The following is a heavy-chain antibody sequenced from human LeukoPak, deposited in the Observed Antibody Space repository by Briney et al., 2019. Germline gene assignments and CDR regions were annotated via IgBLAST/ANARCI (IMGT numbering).Heavy chain of an antibody. CDR1: GGSISSYY. J-gene: IGHJ4*02. CDR2: IYYSGST. D-gene: IGHD1-26*01. V-gene: IGHV4-59*01. Sequence: PSETLSLTCTVSGGSISSYYWSWIRQPPGKGLEWIGYIYYSGSTNYNPSLKSRVTISVGTSKNQFSLKLSSVTAADTAVYYCARQVGSSRIDYWGQGTLVTVSS. CDR3: ARQVGSSRIDY.